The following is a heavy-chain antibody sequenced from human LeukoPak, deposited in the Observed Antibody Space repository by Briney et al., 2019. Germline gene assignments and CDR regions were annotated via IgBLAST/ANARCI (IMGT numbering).Heavy chain of an antibody. D-gene: IGHD2-21*02. Sequence: SETLSLTCTVSGGSISSYYWSWIRQPPGKGLEWIGYIYYSGSTNYNPSLKSRVTISVDTSKNQFSLKLSSVTAADTAVYYCARDRAAYCGGDCYSLAFDIWGQGTMVTVSS. CDR3: ARDRAAYCGGDCYSLAFDI. CDR1: GGSISSYY. V-gene: IGHV4-59*01. CDR2: IYYSGST. J-gene: IGHJ3*02.